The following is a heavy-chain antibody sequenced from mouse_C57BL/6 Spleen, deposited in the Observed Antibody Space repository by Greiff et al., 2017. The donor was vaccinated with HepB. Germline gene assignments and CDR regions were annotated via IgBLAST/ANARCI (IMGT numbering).Heavy chain of an antibody. Sequence: QVQLQQPGAELVMPGASVKLSCKASGYTFTSYWMHWVKQRPGQGLEWIGEIDPSDSYTNYNQKFKGKSTLTVDKSSSTAYMQLSSLTSEDSAVYYCARRCGNDYCYFDVWGTGTPVTVSS. J-gene: IGHJ1*03. V-gene: IGHV1-69*01. CDR2: IDPSDSYT. D-gene: IGHD1-1*01. CDR1: GYTFTSYW. CDR3: ARRCGNDYCYFDV.